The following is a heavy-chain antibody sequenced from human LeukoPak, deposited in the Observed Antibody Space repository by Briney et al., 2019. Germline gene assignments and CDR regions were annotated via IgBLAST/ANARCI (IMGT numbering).Heavy chain of an antibody. Sequence: GGSLRLSCAASGFTFSSYAMSWVREAPGKGLEGVSAISGSGGSTYYADSVKGRFTISRDNSKNTLYLQMNSLRAEDTAVYYCANRDTMGWFDPWGQGTLVTVSS. V-gene: IGHV3-23*01. D-gene: IGHD3-10*01. J-gene: IGHJ5*02. CDR2: ISGSGGST. CDR1: GFTFSSYA. CDR3: ANRDTMGWFDP.